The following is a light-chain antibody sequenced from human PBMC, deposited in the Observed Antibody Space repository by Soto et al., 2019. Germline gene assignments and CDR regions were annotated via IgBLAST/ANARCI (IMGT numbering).Light chain of an antibody. J-gene: IGKJ2*03. CDR3: QQSYITLYS. Sequence: DIQMTQFPSSLSASVGDRVTITCRASQSISTNLSWYQKKSGKAPKLLIYAASTLQSGVSSRFSGTGSGTDFSLTISSLQPEDFAIYFCQQSYITLYSFGQGTNLEIK. V-gene: IGKV1-39*01. CDR1: QSISTN. CDR2: AAS.